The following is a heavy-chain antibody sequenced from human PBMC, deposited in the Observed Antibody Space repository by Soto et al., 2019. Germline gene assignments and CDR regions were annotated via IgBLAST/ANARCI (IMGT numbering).Heavy chain of an antibody. Sequence: PGGSLRLSCAASGFTFSSYAMSWVRQAPGKGLEWVSAISGSGGSTYYADSVKGRFTISRDNSKNTLYLQMNSLRAEDTAVYYCAKALVPAASSYYYYYMDVWGKGTTVTVSS. CDR3: AKALVPAASSYYYYYMDV. CDR2: ISGSGGST. J-gene: IGHJ6*03. D-gene: IGHD2-2*01. V-gene: IGHV3-23*01. CDR1: GFTFSSYA.